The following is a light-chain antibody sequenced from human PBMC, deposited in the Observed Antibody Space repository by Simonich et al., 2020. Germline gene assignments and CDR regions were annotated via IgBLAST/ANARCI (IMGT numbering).Light chain of an antibody. CDR1: QSVLYSSNNKNY. CDR2: WAS. Sequence: DIVMTQSPDSLAVSLGERATINCKSSQSVLYSSNNKNYLAWYQQKPGQPPKLLIYWASTRESGVPDRFSCSGSGTYFTLTISSLQAEDVAVYYCQQYYSTPYTFGQGTKLEIK. J-gene: IGKJ2*01. CDR3: QQYYSTPYT. V-gene: IGKV4-1*01.